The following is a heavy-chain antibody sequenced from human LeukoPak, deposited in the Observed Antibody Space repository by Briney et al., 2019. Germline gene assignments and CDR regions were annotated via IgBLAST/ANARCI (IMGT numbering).Heavy chain of an antibody. Sequence: PGGSLRLSCAASGLTFSNYGMHWVRQAPGKGLEWVAFIRYDGSNKYYADSVKGRFTISRDNAKNSLYLQMNSLRAEDTAVYYCARSMGVVVAAIYWYFDLWGRGTLVTVSS. D-gene: IGHD2-15*01. CDR1: GLTFSNYG. V-gene: IGHV3-30*02. CDR2: IRYDGSNK. J-gene: IGHJ2*01. CDR3: ARSMGVVVAAIYWYFDL.